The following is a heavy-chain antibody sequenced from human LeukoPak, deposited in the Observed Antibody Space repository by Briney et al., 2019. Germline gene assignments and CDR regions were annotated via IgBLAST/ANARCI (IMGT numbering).Heavy chain of an antibody. CDR3: VKPYCSTTICYPNYYFDY. J-gene: IGHJ4*02. D-gene: IGHD2-2*01. V-gene: IGHV3-30*18. CDR2: ISYDGSNQ. Sequence: PGRSLRLSCVASGFTFSNYGMHWVRQAPGKGLEWVAIISYDGSNQYYKDSVKGRFTISRDNSKNTLYLQMSSLRAEDTAVYYCVKPYCSTTICYPNYYFDYWGQGTLVTVSS. CDR1: GFTFSNYG.